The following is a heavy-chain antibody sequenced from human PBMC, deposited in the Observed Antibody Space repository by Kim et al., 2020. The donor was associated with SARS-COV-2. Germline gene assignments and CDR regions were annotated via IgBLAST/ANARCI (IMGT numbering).Heavy chain of an antibody. CDR1: GYTFTSYA. J-gene: IGHJ4*02. V-gene: IGHV1-3*01. CDR2: INAGNGNT. CDR3: ARGSGHSGYGSGSYYDIIFSY. Sequence: ASVKVSCKASGYTFTSYAMHWVRQAPGQRLEWMGWINAGNGNTKYSQKFQGRVTITRDTSASTAYMELSSLRSEDTAVYYCARGSGHSGYGSGSYYDIIFSYWGQGTLVPVSS. D-gene: IGHD3-10*01.